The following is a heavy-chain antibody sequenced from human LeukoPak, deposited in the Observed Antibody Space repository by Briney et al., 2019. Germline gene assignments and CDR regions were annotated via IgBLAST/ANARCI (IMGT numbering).Heavy chain of an antibody. CDR3: ARGTSPTSPLSGYYRGYFDY. CDR1: GFTVSSNY. CDR2: IYAGGMT. Sequence: GGSLRLSCAASGFTVSSNYMTWVRQAPGKGLEWASIIYAGGMTYYADSVKGRFTISRDNSKNMLYLQMNSLRAADTAVYYCARGTSPTSPLSGYYRGYFDYWGQGTLVTVSS. V-gene: IGHV3-66*02. D-gene: IGHD3-3*01. J-gene: IGHJ4*02.